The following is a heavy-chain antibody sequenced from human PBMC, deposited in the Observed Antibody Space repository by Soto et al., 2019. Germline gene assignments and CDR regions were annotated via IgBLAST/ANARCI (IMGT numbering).Heavy chain of an antibody. CDR3: AAGEASSRNLAPYYLDF. V-gene: IGHV4-59*01. D-gene: IGHD6-13*01. J-gene: IGHJ4*02. CDR2: IHYSGTT. Sequence: SETLSLTCTVSGGSMRNYFWTWIRQPPGKGLEWIGYIHYSGTTSFFPSYNPSLRSRVTISEDTSKNQFSLKLLSVTTADTAVYFCAAGEASSRNLAPYYLDFWGQCTLVTV. CDR1: GGSMRNYF.